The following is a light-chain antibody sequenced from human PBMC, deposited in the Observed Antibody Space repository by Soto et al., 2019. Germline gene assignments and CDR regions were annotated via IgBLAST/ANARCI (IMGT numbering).Light chain of an antibody. V-gene: IGKV3-15*01. CDR1: QSVSSY. Sequence: EVVLSPSPATLSLSSGERATLSCRDSQSVSSYLAWYQQKAGQAPRLLIYGASTRATGVPARFSGSGSGTEFTLTISSLQSEDFAVYYCQQYNNWPPITFGQGTRLEIK. CDR3: QQYNNWPPIT. CDR2: GAS. J-gene: IGKJ5*01.